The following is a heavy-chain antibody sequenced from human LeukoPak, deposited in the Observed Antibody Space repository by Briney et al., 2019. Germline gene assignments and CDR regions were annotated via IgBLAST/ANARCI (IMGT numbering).Heavy chain of an antibody. J-gene: IGHJ6*02. Sequence: GESLKISCKGSGYSFTNYWIGWVRQMPGKGLEWMGIISPDGSDTRYSPSFQGQVTISADKSISTAYLQWSSLKASDTAMYYCARLKGPPNYYYGMDVWGQGTTVTVSS. V-gene: IGHV5-51*01. CDR1: GYSFTNYW. CDR2: ISPDGSDT. CDR3: ARLKGPPNYYYGMDV.